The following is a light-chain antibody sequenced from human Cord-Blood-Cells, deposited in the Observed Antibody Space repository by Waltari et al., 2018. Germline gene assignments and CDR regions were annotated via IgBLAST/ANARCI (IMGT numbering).Light chain of an antibody. V-gene: IGLV2-8*01. CDR1: SRYVGGYNY. J-gene: IGLJ3*02. CDR3: SSYAGSNKRV. Sequence: QSALTQPTSASGSPGPSVTISCTGTSRYVGGYNYVSWYQPHPGNAPKLMLYEVSKRPSGVPDRFFGSKSGNTASLTVSGLQAEDEADYYCSSYAGSNKRVLGGGTKLTVL. CDR2: EVS.